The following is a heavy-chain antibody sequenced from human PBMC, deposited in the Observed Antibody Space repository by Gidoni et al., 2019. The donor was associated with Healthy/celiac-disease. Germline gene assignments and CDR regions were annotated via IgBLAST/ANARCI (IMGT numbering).Heavy chain of an antibody. J-gene: IGHJ6*02. CDR3: ARGISSGWYSRYYYYGMDV. CDR1: GYTFTSYD. D-gene: IGHD6-19*01. Sequence: QVQLVQSGAEVKKPGASVKVSCKASGYTFTSYDNNWVRQATGQGLEWMGWMNPNSGNTGYAQKFQCRVTMTRNTSISTAYMELSSLRSEDTAVYYCARGISSGWYSRYYYYGMDVWGQGTTVTVSS. CDR2: MNPNSGNT. V-gene: IGHV1-8*01.